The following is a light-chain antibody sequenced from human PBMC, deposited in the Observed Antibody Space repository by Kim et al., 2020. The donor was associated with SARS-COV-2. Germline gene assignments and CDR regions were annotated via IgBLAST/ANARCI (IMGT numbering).Light chain of an antibody. CDR2: DTS. CDR3: QQRNDWPLT. CDR1: QSVGKY. V-gene: IGKV3-11*01. Sequence: EVVLTQSPATLSLSPGERATLSCRAGQSVGKYLAWYQQKPGQAPRLLIYDTSNRATGIPARFTGSGFGTDFSLTISSLEPEDFAVYYCQQRNDWPLTFGGGTKVDIK. J-gene: IGKJ4*01.